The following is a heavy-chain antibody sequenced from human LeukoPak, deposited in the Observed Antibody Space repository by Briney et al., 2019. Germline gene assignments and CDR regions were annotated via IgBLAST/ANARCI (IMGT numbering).Heavy chain of an antibody. D-gene: IGHD4-17*01. J-gene: IGHJ6*04. CDR3: AREILEWVDYGDSRKYYGMDV. V-gene: IGHV4-38-2*02. CDR2: VYHSGST. Sequence: SETLSLTCGVSDYSISSGYYWGWIRQPPGKGLEWIGSVYHSGSTYYNPSLKSRITISVDTSKNQFSLKLSSVTAADTAVYYCAREILEWVDYGDSRKYYGMDVWGKGTTVTVSS. CDR1: DYSISSGYY.